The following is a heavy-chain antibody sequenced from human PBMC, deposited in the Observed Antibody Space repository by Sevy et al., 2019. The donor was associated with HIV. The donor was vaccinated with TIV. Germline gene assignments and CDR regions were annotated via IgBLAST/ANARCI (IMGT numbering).Heavy chain of an antibody. Sequence: ASVKVSCKASGYTFTSYYMHWVRQAPGQGLEWMGIIDPTGGSTSYAQRFQGRVTMTRDTSTSTVYMELSSLRSEDTAVYYCARDHSWNKGTYFDFWGQGTLVTVSS. CDR3: ARDHSWNKGTYFDF. J-gene: IGHJ4*02. CDR2: IDPTGGST. D-gene: IGHD1-1*01. V-gene: IGHV1-46*03. CDR1: GYTFTSYY.